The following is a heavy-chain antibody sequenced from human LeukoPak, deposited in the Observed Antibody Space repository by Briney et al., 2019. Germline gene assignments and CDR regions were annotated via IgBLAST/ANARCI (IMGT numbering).Heavy chain of an antibody. D-gene: IGHD3-3*01. CDR3: ARVSGVVISSWFDP. J-gene: IGHJ5*02. Sequence: SETLSLTCTVSGGSISSYYWSWIRQPAGKGLEWIGRIYTSGSTNYNPSLKSRVTMSVDTSKNQFSLKLRSVTAADTAVYYCARVSGVVISSWFDPWGQGTLVTVSS. CDR2: IYTSGST. CDR1: GGSISSYY. V-gene: IGHV4-4*07.